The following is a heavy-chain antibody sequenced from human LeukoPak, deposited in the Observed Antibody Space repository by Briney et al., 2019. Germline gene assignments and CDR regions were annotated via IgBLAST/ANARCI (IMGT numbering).Heavy chain of an antibody. Sequence: GGSLRLSCAAPGFTFSNYAMSWGRQAPGKGLEWVSAICGSGGGTYYADSVKGRFTISRDNSKNTLYLQMTGLRAEDTAIYYCAKTPETYYYDFSGYYYYFDYWGQGTLVTVSS. V-gene: IGHV3-23*01. J-gene: IGHJ4*02. CDR2: ICGSGGGT. CDR1: GFTFSNYA. D-gene: IGHD3-22*01. CDR3: AKTPETYYYDFSGYYYYFDY.